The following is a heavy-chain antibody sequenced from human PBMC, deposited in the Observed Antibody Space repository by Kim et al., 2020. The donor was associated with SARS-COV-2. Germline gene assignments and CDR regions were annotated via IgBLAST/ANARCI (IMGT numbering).Heavy chain of an antibody. D-gene: IGHD3-22*01. Sequence: SQTLSLTCAISGDSVSSNSAAWNWIRQSPSRGREWLGRTYYRSKWYNDYAVSVKSRITINPDTSKNQFSLQLNSVTPEDTAVYYCARDFAGRRSSGPYLPGQDYYYGMDVWGQGTTVTVSS. J-gene: IGHJ6*02. CDR2: TYYRSKWYN. V-gene: IGHV6-1*01. CDR1: GDSVSSNSAA. CDR3: ARDFAGRRSSGPYLPGQDYYYGMDV.